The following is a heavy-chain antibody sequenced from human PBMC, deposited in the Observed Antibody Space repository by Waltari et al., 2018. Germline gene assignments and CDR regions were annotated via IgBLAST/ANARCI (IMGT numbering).Heavy chain of an antibody. J-gene: IGHJ3*02. V-gene: IGHV1-69-2*01. CDR3: AVLVATNDDPLDI. Sequence: DVQVVQSGAEVKKPGATVKISCKVSGYTFTDFYMHWVQQAPGKGLQWVGLVYPENGNTEQAENFKCRVTMAAYTSTDTAYMELSSLRSDDTAVYYCAVLVATNDDPLDIWGQGTVVTVSP. CDR1: GYTFTDFY. D-gene: IGHD5-12*01. CDR2: VYPENGNT.